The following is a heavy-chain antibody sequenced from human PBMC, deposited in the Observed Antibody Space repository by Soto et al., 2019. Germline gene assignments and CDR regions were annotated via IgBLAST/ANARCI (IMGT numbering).Heavy chain of an antibody. D-gene: IGHD5-12*01. CDR3: AREGRWLRFFVY. CDR1: GGSFSGYY. J-gene: IGHJ4*02. CDR2: INHSGST. Sequence: WETLSVTCAVYGGSFSGYYWSWIRQPPGKGPEWIGEINHSGSTNYNPSPKSRVTISVDTSKNQFSLKLSSVTAADKAVYYCAREGRWLRFFVYWGQGTPVTV. V-gene: IGHV4-34*01.